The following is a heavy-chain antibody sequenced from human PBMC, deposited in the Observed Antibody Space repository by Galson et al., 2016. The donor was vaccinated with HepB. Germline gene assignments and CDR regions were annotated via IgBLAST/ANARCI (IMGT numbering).Heavy chain of an antibody. CDR2: INQGGGER. V-gene: IGHV3-7*01. J-gene: IGHJ4*02. CDR3: LRDGVGAASYDY. CDR1: GFTFTSHW. D-gene: IGHD6-13*01. Sequence: SLRLSCAASGFTFTSHWMHWVRQAPGKGLEWVANINQGGGERYYVDSVKGRFTISRDNSRKTLYLQMNSLRAEDTAVYYCLRDGVGAASYDYWGQGTLVAVSS.